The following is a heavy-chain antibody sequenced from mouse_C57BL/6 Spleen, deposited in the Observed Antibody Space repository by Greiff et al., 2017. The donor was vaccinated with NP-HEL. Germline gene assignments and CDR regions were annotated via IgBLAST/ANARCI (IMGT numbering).Heavy chain of an antibody. J-gene: IGHJ1*03. CDR1: GYTFTSYW. D-gene: IGHD2-4*01. CDR2: IDPNSGGT. V-gene: IGHV1-72*01. CDR3: ARFDYDGYWYFDV. Sequence: QVQLQQPGAELVKPGASVKLSCKASGYTFTSYWMHWVKQRPGRGLEWIGRIDPNSGGTKYNEKLKSKATMTVDKASNTAYMQLSSLTSEDSAVSYCARFDYDGYWYFDVWGKGTTVTVSS.